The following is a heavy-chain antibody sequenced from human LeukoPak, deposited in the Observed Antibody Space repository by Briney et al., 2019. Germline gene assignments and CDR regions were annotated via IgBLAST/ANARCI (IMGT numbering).Heavy chain of an antibody. V-gene: IGHV4-39*07. CDR2: IYYSGST. CDR3: ARGSVLLSMDV. D-gene: IGHD3-10*01. CDR1: GGSISSSSYY. J-gene: IGHJ6*03. Sequence: SETLSLTCTVSGGSISSSSYYWGWIRQPPGKGLEWIGSIYYSGSTYYNPSLQTRVTISVDTSKNQFSLKLSSVTAADTAVYFCARGSVLLSMDVWGKGTTVTISS.